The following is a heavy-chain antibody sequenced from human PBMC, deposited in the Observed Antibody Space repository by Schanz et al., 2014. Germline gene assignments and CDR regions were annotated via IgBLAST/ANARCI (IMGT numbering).Heavy chain of an antibody. CDR3: ARIGGSVFDY. CDR1: GFSVGNKY. CDR2: ISDSGTYT. D-gene: IGHD3-10*01. Sequence: VQLVESGGGLVQPGGSLRLSCAASGFSVGNKYMTWIRQAPGKGLEWLSYISDSGTYTNYADSVKGRFTISRDNAKSSLYLQMNSLRVEDTAVYYCARIGGSVFDYWAQGTLVTVSS. J-gene: IGHJ4*02. V-gene: IGHV3-11*05.